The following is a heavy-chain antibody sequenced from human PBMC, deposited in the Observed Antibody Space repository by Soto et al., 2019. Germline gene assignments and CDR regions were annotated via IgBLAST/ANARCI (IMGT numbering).Heavy chain of an antibody. D-gene: IGHD4-17*01. CDR2: INAGNGNT. J-gene: IGHJ4*02. V-gene: IGHV1-3*01. Sequence: ASVKVSCKASGYTFTSYAMHWVRQAPGQRLEWMGWINAGNGNTKYSQKFQGRVTITRDTSASTAYMEMSSLRSEDTAVYYCARDYGDYGIDYWGQGTLVTVSS. CDR3: ARDYGDYGIDY. CDR1: GYTFTSYA.